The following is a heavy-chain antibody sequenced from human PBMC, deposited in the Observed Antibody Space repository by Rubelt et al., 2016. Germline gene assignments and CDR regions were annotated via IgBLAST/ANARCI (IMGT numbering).Heavy chain of an antibody. V-gene: IGHV3-23*01. D-gene: IGHD1-26*01. J-gene: IGHJ6*02. CDR3: ARPSGGSDYYYHGMDV. Sequence: GGLVQPGGSLRLSCAASGFTFSSFAMSWVRQAPGKGLEWVSAISGNGGNTYYADSVKGRFTISRDDSKNTLYLQMNSLRAEDTAVYYCARPSGGSDYYYHGMDVWGQGTTVTVSS. CDR2: ISGNGGNT. CDR1: GFTFSSFA.